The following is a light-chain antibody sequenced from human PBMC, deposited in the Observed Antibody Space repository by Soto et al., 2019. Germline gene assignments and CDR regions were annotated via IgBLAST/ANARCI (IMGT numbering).Light chain of an antibody. V-gene: IGKV3-20*01. CDR2: GAS. CDR1: QSISDT. J-gene: IGKJ1*01. CDR3: QQYGSSPRT. Sequence: EIVMTQSPGTLSLSPGDTATLSCRASQSISDTLAWYQQKPGQAPRLLIYGASSRATGIPDRFSGSGSGTDFTLTISRLEPEDFAVYYCQQYGSSPRTFGQGTKVDIK.